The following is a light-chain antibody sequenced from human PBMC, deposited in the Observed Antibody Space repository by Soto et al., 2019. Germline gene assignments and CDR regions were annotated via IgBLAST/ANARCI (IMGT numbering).Light chain of an antibody. CDR3: ASYASKNSYV. V-gene: IGLV2-8*01. J-gene: IGLJ1*01. Sequence: QSVLTQPPSASGSPGQSVTISCTGTSNVVGSYKYVSWYQQHPGKAPRLMIYEVSKRPSGVPDRFSGSKSGNTASLTVSGLQAEDEADYYCASYASKNSYVFGSGTKVTVL. CDR1: SNVVGSYKY. CDR2: EVS.